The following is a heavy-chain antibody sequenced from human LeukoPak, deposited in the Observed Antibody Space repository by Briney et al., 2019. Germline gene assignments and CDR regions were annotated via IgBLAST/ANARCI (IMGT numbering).Heavy chain of an antibody. V-gene: IGHV3-48*01. Sequence: GGSLRLSCAASGFTFSSHAMSWVRQAPGKGLEWVSYISSSSSTIYYADSVKGRFTISRDNAKNSLYLQMNSLRVEDTAVYYCARGRYCSSTGCYDAFDFWGQGTMVTVSS. CDR3: ARGRYCSSTGCYDAFDF. CDR2: ISSSSSTI. CDR1: GFTFSSHA. J-gene: IGHJ3*01. D-gene: IGHD2-2*01.